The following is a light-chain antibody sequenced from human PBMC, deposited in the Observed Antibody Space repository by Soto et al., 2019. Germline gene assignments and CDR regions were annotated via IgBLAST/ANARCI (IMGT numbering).Light chain of an antibody. Sequence: QSVLTQPPSASGTPGQRVTISCSGSSSNIGRSDVYWYQQLPGTAPKLLIYKNNQRPSGVPDRCSASKSGTSASLAISGLRSEDEADYYCATWDDSLGGLFGGGTKLTVL. CDR3: ATWDDSLGGL. J-gene: IGLJ2*01. CDR2: KNN. V-gene: IGLV1-47*01. CDR1: SSNIGRSD.